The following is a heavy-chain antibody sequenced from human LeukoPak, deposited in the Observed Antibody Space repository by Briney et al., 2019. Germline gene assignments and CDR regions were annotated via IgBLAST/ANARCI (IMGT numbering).Heavy chain of an antibody. V-gene: IGHV3-30-3*01. D-gene: IGHD1-26*01. Sequence: GGSLRLSCAASGFTFSSYAMHWVRQAPGKGLEWVAVISYDGSNKYYADSVKGRFTISRAKNTLYLQMNSLRAEDMAVYYCARSQIRGSYYFDYWGQGTLVTVSS. CDR1: GFTFSSYA. CDR3: ARSQIRGSYYFDY. CDR2: ISYDGSNK. J-gene: IGHJ4*02.